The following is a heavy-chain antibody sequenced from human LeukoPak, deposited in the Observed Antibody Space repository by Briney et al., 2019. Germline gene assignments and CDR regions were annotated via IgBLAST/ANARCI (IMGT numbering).Heavy chain of an antibody. CDR1: GGSISSFY. J-gene: IGHJ6*03. CDR3: ARSARLYHFYMDV. Sequence: SETLSLTCSVSGGSISSFYWTWIRQSAGKGLEWLGRVYASGSTDYNPSLKSRLTLSLDTSENQFSLRLNSVTAADTAVYYCARSARLYHFYMDVWGKGTAVTVSS. V-gene: IGHV4-4*07. CDR2: VYASGST. D-gene: IGHD2-15*01.